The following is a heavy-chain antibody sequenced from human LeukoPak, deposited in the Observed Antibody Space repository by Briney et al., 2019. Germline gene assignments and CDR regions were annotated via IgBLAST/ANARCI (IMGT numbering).Heavy chain of an antibody. CDR1: GLIVSSYH. D-gene: IGHD6-13*01. CDR3: ARDHAPAGGGLDY. V-gene: IGHV3-53*01. CDR2: IYNGGIT. J-gene: IGHJ4*02. Sequence: GESLRLSCTATGLIVSSYHMAWVRQSPGKGLEWVSVIYNGGITNYADSVSGRFTISRDNSKNTLFLQMNNLTVADTALYYCARDHAPAGGGLDYWGLGTQVAVS.